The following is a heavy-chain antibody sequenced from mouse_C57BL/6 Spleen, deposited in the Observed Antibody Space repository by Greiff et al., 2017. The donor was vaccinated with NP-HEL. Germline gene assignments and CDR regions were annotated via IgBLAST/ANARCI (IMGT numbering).Heavy chain of an antibody. CDR3: ARERGYGNYGYAMDY. V-gene: IGHV1-76*01. Sequence: QVQLQQSGAELVRPGASVKLSCKASGYTFTDYYINWVKQRPGQGLEWIARIYPGSGNTYYNEKFKGKATLTAEKSSSTAYMQLSSLTSEDSAVYFCARERGYGNYGYAMDYWGQGTSVTVSS. J-gene: IGHJ4*01. CDR2: IYPGSGNT. D-gene: IGHD2-1*01. CDR1: GYTFTDYY.